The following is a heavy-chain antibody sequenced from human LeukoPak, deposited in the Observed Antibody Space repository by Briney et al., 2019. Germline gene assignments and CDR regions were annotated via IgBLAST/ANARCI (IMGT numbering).Heavy chain of an antibody. J-gene: IGHJ4*02. CDR2: IRVYNGDT. D-gene: IGHD2-2*03. CDR3: ATGYCSSTNCRIDY. CDR1: GYTFTSYG. Sequence: ASVKVSCKASGYTFTSYGVSWVRQAPGQGLEWMGWIRVYNGDTNYAQKLQGRVTMTTDTSTSTAYMELRSLRSDDTAVYYCATGYCSSTNCRIDYWGQGTLVSVSS. V-gene: IGHV1-18*01.